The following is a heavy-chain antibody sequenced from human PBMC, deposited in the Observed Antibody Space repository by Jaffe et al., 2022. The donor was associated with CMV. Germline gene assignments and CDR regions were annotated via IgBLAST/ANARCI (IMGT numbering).Heavy chain of an antibody. J-gene: IGHJ6*04. CDR3: AREISGYCSGGSCEGGPMDV. CDR2: INAGNGNT. V-gene: IGHV1-3*01. D-gene: IGHD2-15*01. Sequence: QVQLVQSGAEVKKPGASVKVSCKASGYTFTSYAMHWVRQAPGQRLEWMGWINAGNGNTKYSQKFQGRVTITRDTSASTAYMELSSLRSEDTAVYYCAREISGYCSGGSCEGGPMDVWGKGTTVTVSS. CDR1: GYTFTSYA.